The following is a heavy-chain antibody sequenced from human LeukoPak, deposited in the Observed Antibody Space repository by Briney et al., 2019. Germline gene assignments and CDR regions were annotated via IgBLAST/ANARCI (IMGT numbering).Heavy chain of an antibody. CDR3: ARVSGWDYFDY. V-gene: IGHV3-53*01. J-gene: IGHJ4*02. CDR2: IYSGGST. CDR1: ALTLSSNY. D-gene: IGHD6-19*01. Sequence: GGSMRLSCAASALTLSSNYMSCVRQPPGKVLEWVSVIYSGGSTYYPDCVKGRFTISRDNSKNTLYLQMNSLRAEDTAVYYCARVSGWDYFDYWGQGTLVSVST.